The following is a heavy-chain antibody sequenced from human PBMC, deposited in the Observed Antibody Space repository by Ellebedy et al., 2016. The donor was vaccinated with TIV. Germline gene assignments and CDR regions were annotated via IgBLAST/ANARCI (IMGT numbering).Heavy chain of an antibody. J-gene: IGHJ4*02. CDR1: GGSISSSSYY. CDR2: IYYSGST. V-gene: IGHV4-39*01. Sequence: MPSETLSLTCTVSGGSISSSSYYWGWIRQPPGKGLEWIGSIYYSGSTYYNPSLKSRVTISVDTSKNQFSLKLSSVTAADTAVYYCARGFLAAAGTLPYFDYWGQGTLVTVSS. CDR3: ARGFLAAAGTLPYFDY. D-gene: IGHD6-13*01.